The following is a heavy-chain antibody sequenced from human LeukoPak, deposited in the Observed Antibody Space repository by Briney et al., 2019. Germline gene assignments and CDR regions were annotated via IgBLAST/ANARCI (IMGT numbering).Heavy chain of an antibody. CDR3: ARGQAMVFSVPN. J-gene: IGHJ4*02. CDR2: IYYSGST. D-gene: IGHD5-18*01. Sequence: SETLSLTCTVSGGSISIYYWSWIRQPPGKGLEWIGYIYYSGSTNYNPSLKSRVTISVDTSKNQFSLKLSSVTAADTAVYYCARGQAMVFSVPNWGQGTLVTVSS. V-gene: IGHV4-59*08. CDR1: GGSISIYY.